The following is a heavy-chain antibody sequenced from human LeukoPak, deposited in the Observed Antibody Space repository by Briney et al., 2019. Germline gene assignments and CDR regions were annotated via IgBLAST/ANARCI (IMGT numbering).Heavy chain of an antibody. V-gene: IGHV4-39*07. CDR2: IYYNGGA. D-gene: IGHD3-10*01. J-gene: IGHJ6*02. Sequence: GSLRLSCAASGFTFSSYSMNWVRQAPGKGLEWIGSIYYNGGAYYNPSLNSRVTISVDTSKNQLSLELSSVTAADTAVYFCARLCGHSGNPCNYYYYYGVDGWGQGTTVTVSS. CDR3: ARLCGHSGNPCNYYYYYGVDG. CDR1: GFTFSSYS.